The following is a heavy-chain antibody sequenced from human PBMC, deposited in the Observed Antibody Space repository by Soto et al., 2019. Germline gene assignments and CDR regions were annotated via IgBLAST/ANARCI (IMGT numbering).Heavy chain of an antibody. CDR3: ARAQFWTTLGMAV. D-gene: IGHD4-17*01. Sequence: SETLSLTCTVSGGSISSYYWSWIRQPPGKGLEWIGYIYYSGSTNYNPSLKSRVTISVDTSKNQFSLKLSSVTAADTAVYYCARAQFWTTLGMAVWGQGTTVTVSS. J-gene: IGHJ6*02. CDR1: GGSISSYY. V-gene: IGHV4-59*01. CDR2: IYYSGST.